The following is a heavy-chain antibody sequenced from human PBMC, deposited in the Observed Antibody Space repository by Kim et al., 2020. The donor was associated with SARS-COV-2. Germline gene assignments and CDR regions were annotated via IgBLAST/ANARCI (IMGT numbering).Heavy chain of an antibody. Sequence: RFTISRDNAKNSLYLQMNSLRAEDTAVYYCARVTWAVIAVAGTEGYYFDYWGQGTLVTVSS. CDR3: ARVTWAVIAVAGTEGYYFDY. D-gene: IGHD6-19*01. J-gene: IGHJ4*02. V-gene: IGHV3-11*06.